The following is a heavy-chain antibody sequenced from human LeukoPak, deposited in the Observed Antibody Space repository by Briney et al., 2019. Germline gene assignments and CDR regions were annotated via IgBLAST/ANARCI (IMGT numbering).Heavy chain of an antibody. CDR3: AKDLPPGGTISLEY. J-gene: IGHJ4*02. CDR1: GFTFRNNA. CDR2: ISGNGGLT. D-gene: IGHD1/OR15-1a*01. Sequence: GGSLRLSCSASGFTFRNNAMHWVRQVPGRGLEYVSGISGNGGLTYYAGSAKGRFTISRDSSKNTLFLQMSSLRPEDTGVYYCAKDLPPGGTISLEYWGQGTLVTVSS. V-gene: IGHV3-64D*09.